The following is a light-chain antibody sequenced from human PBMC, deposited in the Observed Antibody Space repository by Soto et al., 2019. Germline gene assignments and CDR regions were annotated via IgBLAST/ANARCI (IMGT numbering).Light chain of an antibody. CDR3: SSYTTINNLWV. J-gene: IGLJ3*02. Sequence: QSVLTQPPSASGSPGQSVTISCTGTSNDIGVYDFVSWYQQHPGKAPKVIIYQVNKRPSGVPDRFSGSKSANTASLTVSGLRPEDEADYFCSSYTTINNLWVFGGGTKLTVL. CDR1: SNDIGVYDF. V-gene: IGLV2-8*01. CDR2: QVN.